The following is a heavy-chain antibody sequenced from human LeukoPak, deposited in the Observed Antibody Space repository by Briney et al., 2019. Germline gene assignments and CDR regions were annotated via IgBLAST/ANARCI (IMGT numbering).Heavy chain of an antibody. J-gene: IGHJ4*02. CDR2: ISYDGSNK. D-gene: IGHD6-13*01. V-gene: IGHV3-30*18. Sequence: PGRSLRLSCAASGFTFSIFAMHWVRRAPGKGLEWVAVISYDGSNKYYADSVKGRFAISRDSSKNTLYLQMNSLRAEDTAVYYCAKAIAGDSWGQGTLVTVSS. CDR3: AKAIAGDS. CDR1: GFTFSIFA.